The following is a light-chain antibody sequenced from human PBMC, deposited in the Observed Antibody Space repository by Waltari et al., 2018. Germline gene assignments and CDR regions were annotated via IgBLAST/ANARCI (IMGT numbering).Light chain of an antibody. CDR1: QSVGRA. CDR2: DAS. Sequence: EIVLTQSPGTLSLSPGERATLSCRASQSVGRALAWYQQKPGQAPRLLIYDASSRATGTPGKFSGSGSGTDFSLTISRVEPEDFAVYFCQLYVRLPVTFGQGTKVEVK. V-gene: IGKV3-20*01. J-gene: IGKJ1*01. CDR3: QLYVRLPVT.